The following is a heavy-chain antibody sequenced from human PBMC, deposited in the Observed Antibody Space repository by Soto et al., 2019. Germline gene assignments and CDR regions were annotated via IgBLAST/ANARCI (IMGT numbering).Heavy chain of an antibody. V-gene: IGHV1-3*01. D-gene: IGHD3-16*01. CDR1: GYTFTSYA. CDR2: INAGNGNT. Sequence: QVQLVQSGAEVKKPGASVKVSCKASGYTFTSYAMHWVRPAPGQRLEWMGWINAGNGNTKYSQKFQGRVTITRDTSASTAHMELSSLRSEDTAVYYCARGGLALMDVWGQGTTVTVSS. CDR3: ARGGLALMDV. J-gene: IGHJ6*02.